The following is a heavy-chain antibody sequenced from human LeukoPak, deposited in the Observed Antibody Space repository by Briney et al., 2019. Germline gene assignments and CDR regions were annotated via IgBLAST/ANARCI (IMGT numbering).Heavy chain of an antibody. Sequence: ASVKVSCKASGYTFTSYDINWVRQATGQGLEWMGWMNPNSGNTGYAQKLQGRVTMTTDTSTSTAYMELRSLRSDDTAVYYCARAHEAALDYWGQGTLVTVSS. CDR3: ARAHEAALDY. CDR2: MNPNSGNT. D-gene: IGHD6-6*01. J-gene: IGHJ4*02. V-gene: IGHV1-8*01. CDR1: GYTFTSYD.